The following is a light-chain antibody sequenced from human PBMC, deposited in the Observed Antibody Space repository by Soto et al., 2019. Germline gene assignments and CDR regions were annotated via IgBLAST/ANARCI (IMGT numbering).Light chain of an antibody. Sequence: EIVLTQSPGTLSLSPGERATLSCRASQSVTSSYLAWYQQKAGQAPRLLIYGASSRATGIPDRFSGSGSGTDFTLTISSLEPEDFAVYFCQQYGSSRTFGQGTKVDIK. J-gene: IGKJ1*01. CDR3: QQYGSSRT. V-gene: IGKV3-20*01. CDR1: QSVTSSY. CDR2: GAS.